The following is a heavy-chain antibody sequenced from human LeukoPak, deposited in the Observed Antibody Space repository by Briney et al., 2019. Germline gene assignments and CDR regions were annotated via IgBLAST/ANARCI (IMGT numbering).Heavy chain of an antibody. J-gene: IGHJ4*02. CDR2: IKQDGSKK. CDR3: TRVGYIDEGIDY. V-gene: IGHV3-7*04. CDR1: GFTFSNYW. Sequence: GGSLRLSCAASGFTFSNYWMNWVRQTPGKGLEWVANIKQDGSKKSYVGSVKGRFTISRDNAKNSLYLQMNSLRAEDTAIYYCTRVGYIDEGIDYWGQGTLVTVSS. D-gene: IGHD5-24*01.